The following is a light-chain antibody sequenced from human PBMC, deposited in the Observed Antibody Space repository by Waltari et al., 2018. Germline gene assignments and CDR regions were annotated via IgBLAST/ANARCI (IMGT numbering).Light chain of an antibody. J-gene: IGKJ3*01. V-gene: IGKV3-15*01. Sequence: IVMTQSPATLSVSPGERATLSCRASQSVGSNLAWFQQKPGQAPRLLIYGASTRATGIPARFSGGGSGTEFTLTISSLQSEDFAVYFCQQFNNWPPLFGPGTKVDIK. CDR3: QQFNNWPPL. CDR1: QSVGSN. CDR2: GAS.